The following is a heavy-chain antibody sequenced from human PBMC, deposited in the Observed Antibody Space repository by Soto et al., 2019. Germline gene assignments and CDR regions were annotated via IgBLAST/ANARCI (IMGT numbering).Heavy chain of an antibody. Sequence: GGSLRLSCAASGFTFSDYYMSWIRQAPGKGLEWVSYISSSSSYTNYADSVKGRFTISRDNAKNSLYLQMNSLRAEDTAVYYCARVVGVTIRAGLSGYWGQGTLVTVSS. CDR2: ISSSSSYT. CDR1: GFTFSDYY. CDR3: ARVVGVTIRAGLSGY. V-gene: IGHV3-11*06. D-gene: IGHD2-21*02. J-gene: IGHJ4*02.